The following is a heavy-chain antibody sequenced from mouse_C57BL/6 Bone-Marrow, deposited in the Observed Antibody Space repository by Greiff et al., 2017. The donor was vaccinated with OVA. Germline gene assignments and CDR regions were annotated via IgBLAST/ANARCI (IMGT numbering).Heavy chain of an antibody. J-gene: IGHJ3*01. CDR3: ARVEATGAY. CDR2: ISYDGSN. D-gene: IGHD3-2*02. CDR1: GYSITSGYY. V-gene: IGHV3-6*01. Sequence: ESGPGLVKPSQSLSLTCSVTGYSITSGYYWNWIRQFPGNKLEWMGYISYDGSNNYNPSLKNRISITRDTSKNQFFLKLNSVTTEDTATYYCARVEATGAYWGQGTLVTVSA.